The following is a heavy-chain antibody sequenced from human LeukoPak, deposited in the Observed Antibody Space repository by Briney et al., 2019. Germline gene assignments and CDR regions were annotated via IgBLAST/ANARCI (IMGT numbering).Heavy chain of an antibody. CDR1: GYTFTHYA. Sequence: ASVKVSCKASGYTFTHYAMNWVRQAPGQGLEWMGWINTNTGNPTYAQGFTGRFVFSLDTSVSTAYLQISSLKAEDTAVYYCVTRDGVSSGFFNLDYWGQGALVTVSS. CDR3: VTRDGVSSGFFNLDY. J-gene: IGHJ4*02. V-gene: IGHV7-4-1*02. D-gene: IGHD3-22*01. CDR2: INTNTGNP.